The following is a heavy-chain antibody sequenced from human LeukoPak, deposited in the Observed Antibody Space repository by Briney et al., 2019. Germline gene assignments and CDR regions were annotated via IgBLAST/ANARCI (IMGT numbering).Heavy chain of an antibody. CDR3: ARAVGPYDY. J-gene: IGHJ4*02. Sequence: GGSLRLSCAASGFTFSTYGMHWVRQAPGKGLEWVAVIWYDGGIKYYADSEKGRFTISRDNSKNTLFLQMNSLRAEDTAVYYCARAVGPYDYWGQGTPVTVSS. V-gene: IGHV3-33*01. CDR2: IWYDGGIK. CDR1: GFTFSTYG. D-gene: IGHD3-10*01.